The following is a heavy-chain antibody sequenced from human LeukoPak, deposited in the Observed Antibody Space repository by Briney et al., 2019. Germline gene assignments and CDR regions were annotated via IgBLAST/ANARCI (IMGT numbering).Heavy chain of an antibody. D-gene: IGHD2-2*02. V-gene: IGHV3-30*02. CDR1: GFTFSSYG. J-gene: IGHJ4*02. Sequence: SGGSLRLSCAASGFTFSSYGMHWGRQAPGKGLEWVAFIRSVGTDKYYADSVKGRFTISRDNSKNTLYLQMNSLRTGDTAVYYCATDLGEAAIIFEYWGQGTLVTVSS. CDR3: ATDLGEAAIIFEY. CDR2: IRSVGTDK.